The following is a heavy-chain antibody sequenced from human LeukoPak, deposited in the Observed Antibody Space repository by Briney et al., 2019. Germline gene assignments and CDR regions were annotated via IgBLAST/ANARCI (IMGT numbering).Heavy chain of an antibody. CDR1: GYTFTGYY. CDR3: ATDYYYDSSGSYYTVDY. CDR2: INPNSGGT. D-gene: IGHD3-22*01. V-gene: IGHV1-2*02. J-gene: IGHJ4*02. Sequence: ASVKVSCKASGYTFTGYYMHWVRQAPGQGLEWMGWINPNSGGTNYAQKFQGRVTMTEDTSTDTAYMELSSLRSEDTAVYYCATDYYYDSSGSYYTVDYWGQGTLVTVSP.